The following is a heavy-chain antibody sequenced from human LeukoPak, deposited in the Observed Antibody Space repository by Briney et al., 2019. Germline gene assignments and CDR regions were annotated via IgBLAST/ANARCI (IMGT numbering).Heavy chain of an antibody. Sequence: GGSLRLSCAASGFTFSSYAMSWVRQAPGKGLEWVSAISGSGGSTYYADSVKGRFTISRDNSKNTLYLQMNSLRAEDTAVYYCTKDQYYYDSSGYYGYWGQGTLVTVSS. D-gene: IGHD3-22*01. J-gene: IGHJ4*02. CDR2: ISGSGGST. CDR1: GFTFSSYA. CDR3: TKDQYYYDSSGYYGY. V-gene: IGHV3-23*01.